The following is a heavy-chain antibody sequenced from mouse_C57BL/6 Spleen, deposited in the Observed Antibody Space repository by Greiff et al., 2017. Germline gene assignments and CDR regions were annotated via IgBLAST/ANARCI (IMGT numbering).Heavy chain of an antibody. D-gene: IGHD1-1*01. J-gene: IGHJ4*01. CDR3: ARDYYGRGYAMDY. CDR1: GFTFSDYG. Sequence: EVQLVESGGGLVKPGGSLKLSCAASGFTFSDYGMHWVRQAPEKGLEWVAYISSGSSTIYYADTVKGRFTISRDNAKNTLFLQMTSLRSEDTAMYYCARDYYGRGYAMDYWGQGTSVTVSS. CDR2: ISSGSSTI. V-gene: IGHV5-17*01.